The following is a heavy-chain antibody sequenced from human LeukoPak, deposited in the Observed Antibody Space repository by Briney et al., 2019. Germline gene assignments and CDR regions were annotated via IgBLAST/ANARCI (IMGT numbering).Heavy chain of an antibody. V-gene: IGHV1-18*01. D-gene: IGHD3-3*01. Sequence: GASVKVSCKASGYTFTSYGISWVRQAPGQGLEWMGWISAYNGNTNYAQKLQGRVTMTTDTSTSTAYMELRSLRSDDTAVYYCASHYDFWSGYLYYFDYWGQGTLVTVSS. CDR3: ASHYDFWSGYLYYFDY. CDR1: GYTFTSYG. J-gene: IGHJ4*02. CDR2: ISAYNGNT.